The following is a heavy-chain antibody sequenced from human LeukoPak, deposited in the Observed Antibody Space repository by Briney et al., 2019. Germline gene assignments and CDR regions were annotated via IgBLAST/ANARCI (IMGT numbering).Heavy chain of an antibody. V-gene: IGHV4-59*01. J-gene: IGHJ6*03. CDR2: IYYSGST. CDR3: ARVEYSSSPYYYYYYMDV. CDR1: GGSISSYY. D-gene: IGHD6-6*01. Sequence: SETLSLTCTVSGGSISSYYWSWIRQPPGKGLEWIGYIYYSGSTNYNPSLKSRVTISVDTSKNQFSLKLSSVTAADTAVYYCARVEYSSSPYYYYYYMDVWAKGPRSPSP.